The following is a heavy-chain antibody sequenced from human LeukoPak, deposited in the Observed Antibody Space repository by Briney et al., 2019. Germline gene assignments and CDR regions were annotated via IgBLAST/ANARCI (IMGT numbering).Heavy chain of an antibody. Sequence: ASVKVSCRSSVYTFTAHYIHWVRQAPGQGLEWMGWIGPNSGGTNYAQKFLGSVTMTGDTSINTAFMELSRLRSDDTAIYYCARGRGTTMVRGVITNYFDLWGRGSLVTVSS. V-gene: IGHV1-2*02. CDR1: VYTFTAHY. D-gene: IGHD3-10*01. J-gene: IGHJ2*01. CDR2: IGPNSGGT. CDR3: ARGRGTTMVRGVITNYFDL.